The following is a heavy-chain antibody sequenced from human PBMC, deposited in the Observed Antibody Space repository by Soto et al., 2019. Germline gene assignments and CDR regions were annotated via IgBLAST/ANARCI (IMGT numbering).Heavy chain of an antibody. Sequence: GGSLRLSCAASGFTFSSYGMHWVRQAPGKGLEWVAVIWYDGSNKYYADSVKGRFTISRDNSKNTLYLQMNSLRAEDTAVYYCARADYDSSGGAFDIWGQGTMVTVSS. CDR1: GFTFSSYG. CDR2: IWYDGSNK. J-gene: IGHJ3*02. CDR3: ARADYDSSGGAFDI. V-gene: IGHV3-33*01. D-gene: IGHD3-22*01.